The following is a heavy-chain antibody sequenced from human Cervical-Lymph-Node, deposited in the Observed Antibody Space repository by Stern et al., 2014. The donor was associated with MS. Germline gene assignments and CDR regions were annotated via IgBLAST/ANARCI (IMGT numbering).Heavy chain of an antibody. J-gene: IGHJ4*02. V-gene: IGHV4-30-4*01. CDR1: GGSISSGDYY. CDR2: IYYSGST. Sequence: QLQLQESAPGLVKPSQTLSLTCTVSGGSISSGDYYWSWIRQPTGKGPEWIGYIYYSGSTYYNPSLKSLVTISVDTSKNQFSLKLSSVTAADTAVYYCARDTADRGYCSSTSCRAFDYWGQGTLVTVSS. D-gene: IGHD2-2*01. CDR3: ARDTADRGYCSSTSCRAFDY.